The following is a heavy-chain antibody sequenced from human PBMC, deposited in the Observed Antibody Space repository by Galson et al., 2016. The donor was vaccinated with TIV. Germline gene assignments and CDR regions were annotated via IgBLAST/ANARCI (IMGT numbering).Heavy chain of an antibody. D-gene: IGHD6-19*01. J-gene: IGHJ4*02. CDR2: IYWDDQK. CDR3: AHGSGWLLDY. Sequence: PALVKPTQTLTLTCSFSGFSLASTAVGVGWVRQPPGEALDWLGLIYWDDQKWYRPSLQNRMTIPKDTSKNHVVLTLTNLEPADTGTYYCAHGSGWLLDYWGQGILVTVSS. V-gene: IGHV2-5*02. CDR1: GFSLASTAVG.